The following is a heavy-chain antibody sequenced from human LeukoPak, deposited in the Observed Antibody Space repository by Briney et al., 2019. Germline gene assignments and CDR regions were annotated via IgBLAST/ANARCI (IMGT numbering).Heavy chain of an antibody. V-gene: IGHV3-74*01. CDR3: VRGTIAAAGIDY. CDR1: GFTFSSCS. D-gene: IGHD6-13*01. CDR2: IKGDGSSI. Sequence: GGSLRLSCAASGFTFSSCSMHWVRQAPGKGLEWVSRIKGDGSSISYADSVKGRFTIFRDNAKNTLFLQMDSLRAEDTAVYYCVRGTIAAAGIDYWGQGTLVTVSS. J-gene: IGHJ4*02.